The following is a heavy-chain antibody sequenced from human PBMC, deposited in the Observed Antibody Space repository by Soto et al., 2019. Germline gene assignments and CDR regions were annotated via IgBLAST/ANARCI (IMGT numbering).Heavy chain of an antibody. CDR3: AKDWYSSGWYHTNSYYGMDA. Sequence: PGGSLRLSCAASGFTFSSYGMPWVRQAPGKGLEWVAVISYDGSNKYYADSVKGRFTISRDNSKNTLYLQMNSLRAEDTAVYYSAKDWYSSGWYHTNSYYGMDAWGQGTTVTVSS. J-gene: IGHJ6*02. D-gene: IGHD6-19*01. V-gene: IGHV3-30*18. CDR2: ISYDGSNK. CDR1: GFTFSSYG.